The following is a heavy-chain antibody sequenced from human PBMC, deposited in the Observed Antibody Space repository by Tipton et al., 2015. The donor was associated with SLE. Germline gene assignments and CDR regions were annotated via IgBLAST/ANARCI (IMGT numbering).Heavy chain of an antibody. Sequence: TLSLTCTVSGGSISSYYWSWIRQPPGKGLEWIGYIYYSGSTNYNPSLKSRVTISVDTSKNQFSLKLSSVTAADTAVYYCARLVVTNWYFDLWGRGTLVTVSS. CDR3: ARLVVTNWYFDL. D-gene: IGHD4-23*01. CDR2: IYYSGST. V-gene: IGHV4-59*12. J-gene: IGHJ2*01. CDR1: GGSISSYY.